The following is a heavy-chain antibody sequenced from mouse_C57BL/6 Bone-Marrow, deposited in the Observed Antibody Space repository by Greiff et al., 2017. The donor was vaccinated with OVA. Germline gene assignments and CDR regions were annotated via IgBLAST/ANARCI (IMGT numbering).Heavy chain of an antibody. CDR1: GFSLTSYA. CDR2: IWTGGGT. D-gene: IGHD2-9*01. J-gene: IGHJ1*03. V-gene: IGHV2-9-1*01. CDR3: ARTPYYGYDGYFDV. Sequence: VQLQESGPGLVAPSQSLSITCTVSGFSLTSYAISWVRQPPGKGLEWLGVIWTGGGTNYNSALKSRLSISKDNSKSQVFLKMNSLQTDDTARYYCARTPYYGYDGYFDVWGTGTTVTVSS.